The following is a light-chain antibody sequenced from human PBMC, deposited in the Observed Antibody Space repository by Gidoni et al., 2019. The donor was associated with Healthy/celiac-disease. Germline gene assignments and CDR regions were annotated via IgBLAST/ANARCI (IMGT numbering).Light chain of an antibody. V-gene: IGKV3-20*01. Sequence: EIVLTQSPGTLSLSPGERATLSCRASQSLGSHSLAWYHQKPGQAPRLLIFGTSSRATGVPDRFSGSGSGADFTLIITSLEPEDFALYYCQQYGGSPLTFGGGTKIE. CDR2: GTS. CDR1: QSLGSHS. J-gene: IGKJ4*01. CDR3: QQYGGSPLT.